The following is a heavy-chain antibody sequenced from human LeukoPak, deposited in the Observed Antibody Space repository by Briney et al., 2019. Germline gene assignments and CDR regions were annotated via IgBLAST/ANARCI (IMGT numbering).Heavy chain of an antibody. CDR3: ARDRYCTNGVCYTGYFDY. V-gene: IGHV3-20*04. D-gene: IGHD2-8*01. Sequence: GGSLRLSCAASGFTFDDYGMSWVRQAPGKGLEWVSGINWNGGSTGYADSVKGRFTISRDNAKNSLYLQMNSLRAEDTAVYYCARDRYCTNGVCYTGYFDYWGQGTLVTVSS. CDR1: GFTFDDYG. CDR2: INWNGGST. J-gene: IGHJ4*02.